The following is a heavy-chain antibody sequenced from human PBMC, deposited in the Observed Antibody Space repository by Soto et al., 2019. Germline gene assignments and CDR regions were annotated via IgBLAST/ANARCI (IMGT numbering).Heavy chain of an antibody. CDR2: INQSGST. D-gene: IGHD3-10*01. CDR1: GGSFSGYY. J-gene: IGHJ6*02. Sequence: SETLSLTCAVYGGSFSGYYWSWIRQPPGKGLEWIGEINQSGSTNYNPSLKSRVTISVDTSKNQFSLKLSSVTAADTAVYYCARGRRRPPYYYGSGSYYNLNYYYYGMDVWGQGTTVTVSS. CDR3: ARGRRRPPYYYGSGSYYNLNYYYYGMDV. V-gene: IGHV4-34*01.